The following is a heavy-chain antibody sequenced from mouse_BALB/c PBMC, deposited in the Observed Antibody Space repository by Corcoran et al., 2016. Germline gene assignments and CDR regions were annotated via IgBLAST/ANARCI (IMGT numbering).Heavy chain of an antibody. Sequence: QIQLVQSGPEVKKPGETVKISCKASGYTFTNYGMNWVKQAPGKGLKWMGWINTYTGEPTYADDFKGRFDCSLETSASTAYLQINNLKNEDTTTYFCAGLGNFDYWGQGTTLTVSS. CDR2: INTYTGEP. D-gene: IGHD4-1*01. CDR3: AGLGNFDY. V-gene: IGHV9-3-1*01. CDR1: GYTFTNYG. J-gene: IGHJ2*01.